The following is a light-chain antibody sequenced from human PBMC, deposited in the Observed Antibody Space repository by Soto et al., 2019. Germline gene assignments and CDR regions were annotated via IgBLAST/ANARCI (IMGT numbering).Light chain of an antibody. CDR3: HQYNNWPQT. Sequence: IVMTQSPATLSVSPGETAILSCRASQSIANNLAWYQQRPGQVPRLLVSGASTRATGIPARFSGSRSGTEFTLTITSLQSEDFAVYYCHQYNNWPQTFGQGTKVEIK. CDR2: GAS. CDR1: QSIANN. J-gene: IGKJ1*01. V-gene: IGKV3D-15*01.